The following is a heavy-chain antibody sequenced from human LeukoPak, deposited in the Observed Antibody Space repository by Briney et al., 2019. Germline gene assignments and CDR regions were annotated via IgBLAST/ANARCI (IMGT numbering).Heavy chain of an antibody. Sequence: PSETLSLTCTVSGGSISSGSYYWSWIRQPAGKGLELIGRIFTSGRTNYNPSLKSRVTISLDTSKNQFSLKLSSVTAADTAVYYCARGRGYYDSSGYLGAEFDYWGQGTLVTVSS. V-gene: IGHV4-61*02. CDR3: ARGRGYYDSSGYLGAEFDY. J-gene: IGHJ4*02. D-gene: IGHD3-22*01. CDR2: IFTSGRT. CDR1: GGSISSGSYY.